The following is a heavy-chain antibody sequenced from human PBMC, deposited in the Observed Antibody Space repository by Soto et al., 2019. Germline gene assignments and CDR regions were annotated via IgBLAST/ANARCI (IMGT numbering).Heavy chain of an antibody. V-gene: IGHV3-33*01. CDR1: GFTFSSYG. D-gene: IGHD1-1*01. CDR3: ARGPADNWNGYFDY. CDR2: IWYDGSNK. Sequence: QVQLVESGGGVVQPGRSLRLSCAASGFTFSSYGMHWVRQAPGKGLEWVAVIWYDGSNKYYADSVKGRFTISRDNSKNTLYLQMNSLRAEDTAVYYCARGPADNWNGYFDYWGQGTLVTVSS. J-gene: IGHJ4*02.